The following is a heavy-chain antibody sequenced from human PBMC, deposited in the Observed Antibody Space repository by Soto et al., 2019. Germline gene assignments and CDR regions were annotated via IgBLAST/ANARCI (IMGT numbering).Heavy chain of an antibody. CDR3: ARVPYYDFWSGYDFDY. V-gene: IGHV3-48*01. CDR1: GFTFSSYS. CDR2: ISSSSSTI. Sequence: GGSLRLSCAASGFTFSSYSTNWVRQAPGKGLEWVSYISSSSSTIYYADSVKGRFTISRDNAKNSLYLQMNSLRAEDTAVYYCARVPYYDFWSGYDFDYWGQGTLVTVSS. J-gene: IGHJ4*02. D-gene: IGHD3-3*01.